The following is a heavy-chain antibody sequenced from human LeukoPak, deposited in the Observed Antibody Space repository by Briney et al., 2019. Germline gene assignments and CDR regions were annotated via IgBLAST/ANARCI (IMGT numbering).Heavy chain of an antibody. V-gene: IGHV4-4*02. Sequence: SGTLSLTCAVSGGSISSSNWWSWVRQPPGKGLEWIGEIYHSGSTNYNPSLKSRVTISVDTSKNQFSLKLSSVTAADTAVYYCARRLVTSWFDPWGQGTLVTVSS. CDR3: ARRLVTSWFDP. CDR1: GGSISSSNW. CDR2: IYHSGST. J-gene: IGHJ5*02. D-gene: IGHD2-21*02.